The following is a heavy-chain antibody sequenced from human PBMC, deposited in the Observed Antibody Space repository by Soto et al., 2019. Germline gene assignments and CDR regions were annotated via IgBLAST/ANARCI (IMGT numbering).Heavy chain of an antibody. Sequence: GGSLRLCCAASGFTFSSYSMNCVRQAPGEVLELFSSISSSSSYIYYAASVKGRLTISRDNAKNSLYLQMNSLRAEDTAVYYCGRDDCSTTRCNPPYYYYGMGVWGQGTTVTDSS. J-gene: IGHJ6*02. CDR2: ISSSSSYI. D-gene: IGHD2-2*01. CDR3: GRDDCSTTRCNPPYYYYGMGV. CDR1: GFTFSSYS. V-gene: IGHV3-21*01.